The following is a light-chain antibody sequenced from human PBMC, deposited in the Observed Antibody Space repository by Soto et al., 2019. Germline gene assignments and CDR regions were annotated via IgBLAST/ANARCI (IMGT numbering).Light chain of an antibody. J-gene: IGLJ1*01. Sequence: QSVLTQTPSASGTPGQRVTISFFWNSSKIGSHFVYWYQQLPGTAPKLLIYRNNQRPSGVPDRFSGSKSGTSASLAISGLRSEDEADYYCAAWDDSLSGLCVFGTGTKVTVL. CDR3: AAWDDSLSGLCV. V-gene: IGLV1-47*01. CDR2: RNN. CDR1: SSKIGSHF.